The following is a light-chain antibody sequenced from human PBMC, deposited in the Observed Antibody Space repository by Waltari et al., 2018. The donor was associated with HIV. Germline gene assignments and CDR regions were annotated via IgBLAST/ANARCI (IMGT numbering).Light chain of an antibody. CDR3: SSYGDSLKVL. V-gene: IGLV2-8*01. CDR2: EVT. Sequence: QSALTQPPSASGSLGQSVTISCTGSSSDIGAYDFVSWFQQHPHSAPKLLLYEVTRRPATFSDPFSGSRSGNTAFLTVAGLQPDDEATYFCSSYGDSLKVLFGGGTNVTVL. J-gene: IGLJ2*01. CDR1: SSDIGAYDF.